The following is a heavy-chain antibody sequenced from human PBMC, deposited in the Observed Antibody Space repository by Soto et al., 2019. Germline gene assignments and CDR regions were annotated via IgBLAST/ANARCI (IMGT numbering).Heavy chain of an antibody. CDR3: ATNRLPSSYYYDSSGYPKKNLVDY. J-gene: IGHJ4*02. Sequence: ASVKVSCKVSGYTLTELSMHWVRQAPGKGLEWMGGFDPEDGETIYAQKFQGRVTMTEDTSTDTAYMELSSLRSEDTAVYYCATNRLPSSYYYDSSGYPKKNLVDYWGQGTLGTVSS. V-gene: IGHV1-24*01. CDR1: GYTLTELS. D-gene: IGHD3-22*01. CDR2: FDPEDGET.